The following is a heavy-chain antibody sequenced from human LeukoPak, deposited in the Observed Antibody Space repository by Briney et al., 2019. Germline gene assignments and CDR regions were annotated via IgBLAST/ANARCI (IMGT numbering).Heavy chain of an antibody. J-gene: IGHJ6*02. V-gene: IGHV3-13*04. D-gene: IGHD6-19*01. Sequence: GGSLRLSCAASGFTFSTYDMHWVRQATGKGLEWVSAIGRAGDTHYPGSVKGRFTISRENAKNSLYLQMNSLRAGDTAVYYCARDSSGWGLDVWGPGPRSPSP. CDR1: GFTFSTYD. CDR3: ARDSSGWGLDV. CDR2: IGRAGDT.